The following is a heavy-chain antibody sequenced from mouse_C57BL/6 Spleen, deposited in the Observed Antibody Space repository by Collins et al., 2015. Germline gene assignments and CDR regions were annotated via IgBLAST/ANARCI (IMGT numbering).Heavy chain of an antibody. J-gene: IGHJ4*01. V-gene: IGHV1-76*01. CDR3: ARPHCGNPYAMDY. CDR2: IYPGSGNT. CDR1: GYTFTDYY. D-gene: IGHD2-1*01. Sequence: QVQLKQSGAELVRPGASVKLSCKASGYTFTDYYINWVKQRPGQGLEWIARIYPGSGNTYYNEKFKGKATLTAEKSSSTAYMQLSSLTSEDSAVYFCARPHCGNPYAMDYWGQGTSVTVSS.